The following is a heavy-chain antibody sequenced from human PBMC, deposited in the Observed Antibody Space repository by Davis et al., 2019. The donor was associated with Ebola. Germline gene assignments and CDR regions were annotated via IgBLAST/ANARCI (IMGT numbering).Heavy chain of an antibody. Sequence: GESLKISCAASGFTFRSYAMSWVRQAPGKGLEWVGFIRSKAYGGTTEYAASVKGRFTISRDDSKSIAYLQMNSLKTEDTAVYYCTRELVGPGYSSGWYTENFDYWGQGTLVTVSS. D-gene: IGHD6-19*01. CDR2: IRSKAYGGTT. V-gene: IGHV3-49*04. CDR3: TRELVGPGYSSGWYTENFDY. CDR1: GFTFRSYA. J-gene: IGHJ4*02.